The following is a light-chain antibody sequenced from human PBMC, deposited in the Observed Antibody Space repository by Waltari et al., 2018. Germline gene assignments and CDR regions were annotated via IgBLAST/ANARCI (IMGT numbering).Light chain of an antibody. V-gene: IGKV3-11*01. CDR3: QQRANSWT. Sequence: EIVLIQSPATLSLSPGERATLSCRASQSVSSYLAWYQQRPGQAPRLLIYDASNRATGIPARFSGSGSGTDFTLTISSLEPEDFAVYYCQQRANSWTFGQGTKVELK. CDR1: QSVSSY. CDR2: DAS. J-gene: IGKJ1*01.